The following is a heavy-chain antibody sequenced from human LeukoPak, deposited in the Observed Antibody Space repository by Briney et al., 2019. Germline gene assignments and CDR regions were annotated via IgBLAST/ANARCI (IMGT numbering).Heavy chain of an antibody. D-gene: IGHD3-22*01. Sequence: GGSLRLSCAASRLIVSDIYMSWVRQAPGKGLEWVSVIYSGGNTYYADSVKGRFTISRDNSKNTLYLQMNSLRAEDTAVYYCAKGGRNYDSSGYYWVDYWGQGTLVTVSS. CDR2: IYSGGNT. CDR1: RLIVSDIY. J-gene: IGHJ4*02. CDR3: AKGGRNYDSSGYYWVDY. V-gene: IGHV3-53*05.